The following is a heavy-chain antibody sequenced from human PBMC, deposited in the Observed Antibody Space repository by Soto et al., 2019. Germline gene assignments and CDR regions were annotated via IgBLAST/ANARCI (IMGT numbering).Heavy chain of an antibody. V-gene: IGHV1-18*01. D-gene: IGHD3-10*01. CDR1: GYTFTNYG. J-gene: IGHJ5*02. CDR3: ARGVGSGSYYNQYNWFDP. CDR2: LNGYNGNT. Sequence: QVQLVQSGGEVKKPGASVKVSCKASGYTFTNYGISWVRQAPGQGLEWMGWLNGYNGNTKYAQKVQGRVTMTTDTSRSTAYMELRSLRSDDTAVYYCARGVGSGSYYNQYNWFDPWGQGTLVTVSS.